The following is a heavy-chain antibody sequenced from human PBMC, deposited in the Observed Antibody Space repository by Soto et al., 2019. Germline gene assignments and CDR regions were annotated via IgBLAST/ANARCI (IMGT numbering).Heavy chain of an antibody. V-gene: IGHV3-7*01. CDR1: GFTLSTYW. Sequence: GGSLRLSCAASGFTLSTYWMSWVRQAPGKGLEWVANIKQDGSEIHYVDSVKGRFTISRDNAKNSLYLQMNSLSAEDTAVYYCARAGTYAISHFDYWGQGTLVTVSS. J-gene: IGHJ4*02. D-gene: IGHD1-1*01. CDR3: ARAGTYAISHFDY. CDR2: IKQDGSEI.